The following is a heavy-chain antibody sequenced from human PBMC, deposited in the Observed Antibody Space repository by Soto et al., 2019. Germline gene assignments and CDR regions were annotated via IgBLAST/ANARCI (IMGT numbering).Heavy chain of an antibody. J-gene: IGHJ5*02. CDR2: IYYSGST. CDR3: ARGLSVAAADSNWFDP. CDR1: GGSISSGGYY. D-gene: IGHD6-13*01. Sequence: QVQLQESGPGLVKPSQTLSLTCTVSGGSISSGGYYWSWIRQHPGKGLEWIGYIYYSGSTYYNPSLQGRVTISVDTSKNQFSLKLSSVTAADTAVYYCARGLSVAAADSNWFDPCGQGTLVTVSS. V-gene: IGHV4-31*03.